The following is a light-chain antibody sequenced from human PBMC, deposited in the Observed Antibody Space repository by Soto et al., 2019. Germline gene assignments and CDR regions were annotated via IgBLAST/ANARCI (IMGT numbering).Light chain of an antibody. CDR1: QDIRSD. CDR2: ATS. CDR3: LQDYSYPLT. Sequence: RVTITCRASQDIRSDLGWYQQRPGKAPKLLIYATSSLQSGVPSRFSGSGSSTDFTLTISSLQPEDFATYYCLQDYSYPLTFGGGTKVDIK. J-gene: IGKJ4*01. V-gene: IGKV1-6*01.